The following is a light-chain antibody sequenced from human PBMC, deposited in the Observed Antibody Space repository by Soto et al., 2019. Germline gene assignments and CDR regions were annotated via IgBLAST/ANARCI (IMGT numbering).Light chain of an antibody. CDR3: QQYNNWSGT. Sequence: EIVMTQSPATLSVSPGERATLSCRASQSVSSNLAWYQQKPGQAPRLLIYGASTRATGIPARFSGSGSGTEFTLTISILQSEDFAVYYCQQYNNWSGTFGGGTKVEIK. CDR1: QSVSSN. CDR2: GAS. V-gene: IGKV3-15*01. J-gene: IGKJ4*01.